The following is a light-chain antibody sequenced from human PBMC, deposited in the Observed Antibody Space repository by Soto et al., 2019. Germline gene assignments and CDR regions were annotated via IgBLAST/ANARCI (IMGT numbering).Light chain of an antibody. CDR3: QQYGSSPPLT. V-gene: IGKV3-20*01. CDR1: QTISSNY. CDR2: GAS. J-gene: IGKJ4*01. Sequence: EIVLTQSPGTLSLSPGERATLSCRASQTISSNYLAWYQQKPGQAPRLLIYGASSRATGIPERFSGSGSGTDFTLTISRLEPEEFAVYYCQQYGSSPPLTFGGGTTVEIK.